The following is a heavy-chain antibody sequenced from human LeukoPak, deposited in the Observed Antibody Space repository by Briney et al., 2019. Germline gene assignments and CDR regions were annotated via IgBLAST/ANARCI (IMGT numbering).Heavy chain of an antibody. Sequence: SETLSLTCAVYGGSFSGYYWSWIRQPPGKGLEWIGEINHSGSTNYNPSLKSRVTISVVTSKNQFSLKLSSVTAADTAVYYCASRSALTGYLYYYYGMDVWGKGTTVTVSS. V-gene: IGHV4-34*01. CDR2: INHSGST. CDR3: ASRSALTGYLYYYYGMDV. D-gene: IGHD3-9*01. J-gene: IGHJ6*04. CDR1: GGSFSGYY.